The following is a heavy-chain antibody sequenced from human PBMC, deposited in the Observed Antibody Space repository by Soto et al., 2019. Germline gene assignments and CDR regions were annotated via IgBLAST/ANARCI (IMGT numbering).Heavy chain of an antibody. CDR3: ARGEVLEWFPHNWFDP. J-gene: IGHJ5*02. D-gene: IGHD3-3*01. V-gene: IGHV1-69*01. CDR2: ILPIFGTA. Sequence: QVQLVQSGAEVKKPGSSVKVSCKASGGTFSSYAISWVRQAPGQGLEWMGGILPIFGTANYAQKFHGRVTITADESTSTAYLELSSLRSEDTAVYYCARGEVLEWFPHNWFDPWGQGSLVTVS. CDR1: GGTFSSYA.